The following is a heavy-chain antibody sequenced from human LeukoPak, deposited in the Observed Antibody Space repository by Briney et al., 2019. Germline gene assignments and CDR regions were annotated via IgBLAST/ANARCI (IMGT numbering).Heavy chain of an antibody. Sequence: GGSLRLSCAAYGFTFSHYSMHWVRQAPGKGLEYVSAISNGGSTHYADSVKGRFTISRDNSKNTLYLQMDSLRAEDMAVHYCARITMGATIANFYYYHMDVWGKGATVTVPS. D-gene: IGHD3-3*01. CDR2: ISNGGST. CDR3: ARITMGATIANFYYYHMDV. CDR1: GFTFSHYS. J-gene: IGHJ6*03. V-gene: IGHV3-64*02.